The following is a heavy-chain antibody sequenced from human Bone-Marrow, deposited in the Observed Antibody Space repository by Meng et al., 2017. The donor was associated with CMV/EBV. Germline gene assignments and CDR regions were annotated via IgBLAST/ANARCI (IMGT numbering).Heavy chain of an antibody. V-gene: IGHV2-5*02. CDR3: AHRRGSSKVFDY. CDR2: IYWDDDK. Sequence: QLPLEVSCPTPVTPTQPLTLTCTFSGFSLSTSGVGVGWIRQPPGKALEWLALIYWDDDKRYSPSLKSRLTITKDTSKNQVVLTMTNMDPVDTATYYCAHRRGSSKVFDYWGQGTLVTVSS. CDR1: GFSLSTSGVG. D-gene: IGHD6-6*01. J-gene: IGHJ4*02.